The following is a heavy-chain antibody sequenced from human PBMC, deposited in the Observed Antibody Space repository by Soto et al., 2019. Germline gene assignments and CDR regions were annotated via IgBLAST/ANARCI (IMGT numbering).Heavy chain of an antibody. CDR1: GYTFTSYG. Sequence: QVQLVQSGAEVKKPGASVKVSCKASGYTFTSYGVSWVRQAPGQGLEWMGWISGYNGNTNYAQKLQGRVTMTTDTSTSTDYMELRSLRSDDTAVYYCARAGKYYYGSGSPYYYGMDVWGQGITVTVS. J-gene: IGHJ6*02. CDR2: ISGYNGNT. V-gene: IGHV1-18*04. CDR3: ARAGKYYYGSGSPYYYGMDV. D-gene: IGHD3-10*01.